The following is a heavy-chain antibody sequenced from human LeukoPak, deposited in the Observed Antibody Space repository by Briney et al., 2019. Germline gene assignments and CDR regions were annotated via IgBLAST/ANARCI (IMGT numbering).Heavy chain of an antibody. J-gene: IGHJ4*02. CDR3: ARVPYYYGSGIFDY. Sequence: ASVKVSCKASGYTSTGYYMHWLRQAPGQGLEWMGRINPNSGGTNYAQKFQGRVTMTRDTSISTAYMELSRLRSDDTAVDYCARVPYYYGSGIFDYWGQGTLVTVSS. V-gene: IGHV1-2*06. D-gene: IGHD3-10*01. CDR1: GYTSTGYY. CDR2: INPNSGGT.